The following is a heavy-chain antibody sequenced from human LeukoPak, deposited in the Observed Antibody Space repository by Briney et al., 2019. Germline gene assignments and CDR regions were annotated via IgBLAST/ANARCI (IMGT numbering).Heavy chain of an antibody. D-gene: IGHD6-13*01. V-gene: IGHV4-59*01. CDR3: ARVLSSWSYYYYYGMDV. CDR1: GGSISSYY. J-gene: IGHJ6*02. Sequence: PSETLSLTCTVSGGSISSYYWSWIRQPPGKGLEWIGYIYYSGSTNYNPSLKSRVTISVDTSKNQFSLKLSSVTAADTAVYYCARVLSSWSYYYYYGMDVWGQGTTVTVSS. CDR2: IYYSGST.